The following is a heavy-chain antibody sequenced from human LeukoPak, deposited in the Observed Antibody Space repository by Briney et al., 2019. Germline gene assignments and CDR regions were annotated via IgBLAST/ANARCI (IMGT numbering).Heavy chain of an antibody. Sequence: PGGSLRLSCAASGFTFSSHEMNWVRQAPGKGLEWVANIKQDGSEKYYVDSVKGTISRDNAKNSLYLQMNSLRAEDTAVYYCARVNHVVVVVAATPGSAFDIWGQGTMVTVSS. J-gene: IGHJ3*02. CDR1: GFTFSSHE. D-gene: IGHD2-15*01. V-gene: IGHV3-7*03. CDR3: ARVNHVVVVVAATPGSAFDI. CDR2: IKQDGSEK.